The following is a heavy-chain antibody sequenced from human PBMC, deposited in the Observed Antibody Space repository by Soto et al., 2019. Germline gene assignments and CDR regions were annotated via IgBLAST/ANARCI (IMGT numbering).Heavy chain of an antibody. CDR3: ARVSLGYCSSTSCYHYYYHYMDV. V-gene: IGHV4-34*01. J-gene: IGHJ6*03. CDR1: GGSFSGYY. D-gene: IGHD2-2*01. CDR2: INHSGST. Sequence: ASETLSLTCAVYGGSFSGYYWSWIRQPPGKGLEWIGEINHSGSTNYNPSLKSRVTISVDTSKNQFSLKLSSVTAADTAVYYCARVSLGYCSSTSCYHYYYHYMDVWGKGTTVTVSS.